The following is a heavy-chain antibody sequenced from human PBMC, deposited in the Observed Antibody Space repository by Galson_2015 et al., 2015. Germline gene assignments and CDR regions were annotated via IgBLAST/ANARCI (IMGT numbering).Heavy chain of an antibody. V-gene: IGHV3-48*02. CDR1: GFTFSSYT. CDR3: ARDPWRGSYKVFCSDS. Sequence: SLRLSCAASGFTFSSYTISWVRQAPGKGLEWVSYISSSSATIYYADSVKGRFTISRDNAKNSLYLQMNSLRDEDTAVYYCARDPWRGSYKVFCSDSWGQGTPVTVSS. D-gene: IGHD1-26*01. J-gene: IGHJ4*02. CDR2: ISSSSATI.